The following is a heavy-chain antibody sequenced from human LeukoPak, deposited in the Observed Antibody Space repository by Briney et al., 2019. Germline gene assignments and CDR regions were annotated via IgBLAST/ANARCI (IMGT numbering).Heavy chain of an antibody. CDR2: ISGSGGST. Sequence: PGGSLRLSCAASGFTFSSYAMSWVRQAPGKGLEWVSAISGSGGSTYYADSVKGRFTISRGNSKNTLYLQMNSLRAEDTAVYYCAKQVYDWGSPFDYWGQGILVTDSS. CDR1: GFTFSSYA. CDR3: AKQVYDWGSPFDY. D-gene: IGHD3-10*01. V-gene: IGHV3-23*01. J-gene: IGHJ4*02.